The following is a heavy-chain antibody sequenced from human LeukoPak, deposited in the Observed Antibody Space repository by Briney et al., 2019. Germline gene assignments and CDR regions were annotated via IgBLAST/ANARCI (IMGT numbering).Heavy chain of an antibody. CDR2: ISYDGSNK. J-gene: IGHJ4*02. CDR3: ARGSGTTPPY. V-gene: IGHV3-30-3*01. Sequence: PGGSLRLSCAASGFTFSSYAMPWVRQAPGKGLEWVAVISYDGSNKYYADSVKGRFTISRDNSKNTLYLQMNSLRAEDTAVYYCARGSGTTPPYWGQGTLVTVSS. D-gene: IGHD1-7*01. CDR1: GFTFSSYA.